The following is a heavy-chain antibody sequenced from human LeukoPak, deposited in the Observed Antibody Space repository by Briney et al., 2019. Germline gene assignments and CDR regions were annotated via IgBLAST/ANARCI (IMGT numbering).Heavy chain of an antibody. CDR1: GFTFSSYA. CDR3: ARVGRDSQHLDY. D-gene: IGHD2-15*01. V-gene: IGHV3-23*01. Sequence: GGSLRLSCEASGFTFSSYAMSWVRQAPGKGLEWVSAISGSGDITYLADSVKGRFTISRDNSKNTLYLQMNSLRAEDTAVYYCARVGRDSQHLDYWGPGTLVTVSS. CDR2: ISGSGDIT. J-gene: IGHJ4*02.